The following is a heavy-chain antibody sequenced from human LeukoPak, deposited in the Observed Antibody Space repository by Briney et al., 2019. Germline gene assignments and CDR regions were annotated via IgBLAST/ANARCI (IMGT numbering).Heavy chain of an antibody. V-gene: IGHV3-23*01. CDR2: ISSRGFST. CDR3: AALVGASQEDDH. Sequence: GGSLRLSCAASGLTLSSYAMSWVRQAPGKGLEWLSGISSRGFSTYYADSVKGRFTISGDNSKNTLYLQMNSLRADDTAVYYCAALVGASQEDDHWGQGTQVTVAS. D-gene: IGHD1-26*01. J-gene: IGHJ4*02. CDR1: GLTLSSYA.